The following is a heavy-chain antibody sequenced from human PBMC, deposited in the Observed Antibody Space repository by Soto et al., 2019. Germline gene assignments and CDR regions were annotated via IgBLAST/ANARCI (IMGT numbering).Heavy chain of an antibody. CDR3: ARQIYDSDTGPNFQYYFDS. V-gene: IGHV5-10-1*01. CDR1: GYIFAGYW. D-gene: IGHD3-22*01. Sequence: PGESLKISCQGSGYIFAGYWITWVRQKPGKGLEWLGRIDPSDSQTYYSPSFRGHVTISVTKSTTTVFLQWSSLRASDTAMYYCARQIYDSDTGPNFQYYFDSWGQGTPVTVSS. J-gene: IGHJ4*02. CDR2: IDPSDSQT.